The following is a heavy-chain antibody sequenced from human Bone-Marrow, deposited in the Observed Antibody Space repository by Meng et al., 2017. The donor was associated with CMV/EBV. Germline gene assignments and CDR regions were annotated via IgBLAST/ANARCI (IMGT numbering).Heavy chain of an antibody. CDR2: INPNSGGT. CDR1: GYTFAGYY. Sequence: ASVKVSCKASGYTFAGYYMHWVRQAPGQGLEWMGWINPNSGGTNYAQKFQGRVTMTRDTSISTAYMELSRLRSDDTAVYYCAREGGSGSYGLNWFDPWGQRNLVNVAS. V-gene: IGHV1-2*02. J-gene: IGHJ5*02. CDR3: AREGGSGSYGLNWFDP. D-gene: IGHD1-26*01.